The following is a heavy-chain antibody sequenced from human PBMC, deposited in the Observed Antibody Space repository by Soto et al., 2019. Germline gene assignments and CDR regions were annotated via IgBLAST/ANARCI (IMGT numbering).Heavy chain of an antibody. Sequence: PSETLSLTCTVSGGSISSYYWSLIRQPPGKGLEWIGYIYYSGSTNYNPSLKSRVTISVDTSKNQFSLKLSSVTAADTAVYYCARGWYYYYYMDVWGKGTTVTVSS. CDR1: GGSISSYY. CDR3: ARGWYYYYYMDV. J-gene: IGHJ6*03. V-gene: IGHV4-59*08. CDR2: IYYSGST.